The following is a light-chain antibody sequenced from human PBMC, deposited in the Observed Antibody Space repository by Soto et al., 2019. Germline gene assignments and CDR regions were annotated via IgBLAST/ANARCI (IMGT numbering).Light chain of an antibody. CDR2: EVS. Sequence: QSVLTQPPSASGPPGQSVAISCTGTSSDVGGYNYVSWYQQHPGKAPKLVIYEVSKRPSGVPDRFSGSKSGNTASLTVSGLQAEDEADYYCSSYGGSTVFGTGTKVTVL. CDR3: SSYGGSTV. V-gene: IGLV2-8*01. CDR1: SSDVGGYNY. J-gene: IGLJ1*01.